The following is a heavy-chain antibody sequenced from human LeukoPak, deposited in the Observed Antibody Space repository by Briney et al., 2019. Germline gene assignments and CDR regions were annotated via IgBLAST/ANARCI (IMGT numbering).Heavy chain of an antibody. CDR3: AKGVVVVAAFATDKYFDY. V-gene: IGHV3-30*02. Sequence: GGSLRLPCAASGFTFSSYGMHWVRQAPGKELEWVAFIRYDGSNKYYADSVKGRFTISRDNSKKTLYLQMNSLRAEDTAVYYCAKGVVVVAAFATDKYFDYWGEGTVVTVSS. CDR2: IRYDGSNK. D-gene: IGHD2-15*01. J-gene: IGHJ4*02. CDR1: GFTFSSYG.